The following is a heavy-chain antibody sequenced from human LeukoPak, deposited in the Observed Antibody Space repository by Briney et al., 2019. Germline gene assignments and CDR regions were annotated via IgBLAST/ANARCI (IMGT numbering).Heavy chain of an antibody. Sequence: SLRLSCAASGFTFDDYAMHWVRQAPGKGLEWVSGISWNSGSIGYADSVKGRFTISRDNAKNSLYLQMNSLRAEDTALYYCAKDKYSSGSYYFDYWGQGTLVTVSS. V-gene: IGHV3-9*01. J-gene: IGHJ4*02. CDR1: GFTFDDYA. CDR2: ISWNSGSI. D-gene: IGHD6-19*01. CDR3: AKDKYSSGSYYFDY.